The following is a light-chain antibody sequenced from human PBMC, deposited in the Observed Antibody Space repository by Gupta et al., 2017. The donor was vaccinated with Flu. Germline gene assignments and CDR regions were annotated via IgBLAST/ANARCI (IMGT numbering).Light chain of an antibody. CDR1: SNDVGLYDY. V-gene: IGLV2-14*01. CDR2: EVT. J-gene: IGLJ3*02. Sequence: QSALTQPASVSVSPGQSITISCTGTSNDVGLYDYVSWYQQYPGKAPKLMIYEVTNRPSGISSRFFSCKSGNTASPTISGLQSEDEAYYYCTSFTSSTTFVFGGGTKLTVL. CDR3: TSFTSSTTFV.